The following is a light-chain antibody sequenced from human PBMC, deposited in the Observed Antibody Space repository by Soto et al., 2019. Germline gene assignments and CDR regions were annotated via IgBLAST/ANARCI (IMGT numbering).Light chain of an antibody. CDR1: SSNIGRYT. V-gene: IGLV1-44*01. CDR2: SNK. Sequence: QSVLTQPPSASGTPGQRVTISCSGSSSNIGRYTVNWYQHLPGAAPKLLIYSNKQRASGVPDRFSGSKSATSASLVISGLQSEDEADYYCAAWDDSLNARYFFGAGTKAPS. J-gene: IGLJ1*01. CDR3: AAWDDSLNARYF.